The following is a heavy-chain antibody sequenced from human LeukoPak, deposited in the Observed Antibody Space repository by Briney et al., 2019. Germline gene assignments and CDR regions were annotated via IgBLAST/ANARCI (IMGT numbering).Heavy chain of an antibody. CDR3: ARGELWFGAGRPYYFDY. V-gene: IGHV4-4*02. D-gene: IGHD3-10*01. J-gene: IGHJ4*02. CDR2: IYHSGST. CDR1: GGSISSSNW. Sequence: SETLSLTCAVSGGSISSSNWWSWVRQPPGKGLEWIGEIYHSGSTNYNPSLKSRVTISVDKSKNQFSLKLSSVTAADTAVYYCARGELWFGAGRPYYFDYWGQGTLVTVSS.